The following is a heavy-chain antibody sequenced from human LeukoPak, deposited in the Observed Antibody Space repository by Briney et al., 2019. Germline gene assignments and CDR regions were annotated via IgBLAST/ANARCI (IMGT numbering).Heavy chain of an antibody. J-gene: IGHJ4*02. CDR2: IYYSGST. D-gene: IGHD1-26*01. V-gene: IGHV4-30-4*01. Sequence: SQTLSLTRTVSGGSISSGDYYWSWIRQPPGKGLEWIGYIYYSGSTYYNPSLKSRVTISVDTSKNQFSLKLSSVTAADTAVYYCARDKTLGSAHLFDYWGQGTLVTVSS. CDR3: ARDKTLGSAHLFDY. CDR1: GGSISSGDYY.